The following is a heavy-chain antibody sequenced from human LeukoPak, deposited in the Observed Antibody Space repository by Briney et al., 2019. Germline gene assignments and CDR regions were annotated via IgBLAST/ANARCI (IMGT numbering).Heavy chain of an antibody. CDR1: GYTFTSYY. D-gene: IGHD3-22*01. CDR3: AREGYYDSSGYVWFDP. J-gene: IGHJ5*02. CDR2: INPSGGST. Sequence: ASVKVSCKAPGYTFTSYYMHWVRQAPGQGLEWMGIINPSGGSTSYAQKFQGRVTMTRDTSTSTVYMELSSLRSEDTAVYYCAREGYYDSSGYVWFDPWGQGTLVTVSS. V-gene: IGHV1-46*01.